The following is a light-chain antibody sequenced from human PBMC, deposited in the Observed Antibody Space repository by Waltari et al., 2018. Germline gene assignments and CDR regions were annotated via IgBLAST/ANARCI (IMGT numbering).Light chain of an antibody. Sequence: DIQMTQSPSTLSASVGDRVTITCRASRSISSWLAWYQQKPGKAPKLLIYKASSLESGVPSRFSGGGSGTEFTLTISSLQPDDFATYYCQQYNGYPWTFGQGTKVEIK. V-gene: IGKV1-5*03. CDR2: KAS. CDR3: QQYNGYPWT. CDR1: RSISSW. J-gene: IGKJ1*01.